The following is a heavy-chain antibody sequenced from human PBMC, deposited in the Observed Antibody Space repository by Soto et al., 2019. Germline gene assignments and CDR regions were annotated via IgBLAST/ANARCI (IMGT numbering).Heavy chain of an antibody. J-gene: IGHJ4*02. CDR3: ARGSKMTTVTPVDY. D-gene: IGHD4-4*01. Sequence: ASVKLSCKASGYTFTSYGISWVRQAPGQGLEWMGWISAYNGNTNYAQKLQGRVTMTTDASTSTAYMELRSLRSDDTAVYYCARGSKMTTVTPVDYWGQGTLVTVS. V-gene: IGHV1-18*01. CDR1: GYTFTSYG. CDR2: ISAYNGNT.